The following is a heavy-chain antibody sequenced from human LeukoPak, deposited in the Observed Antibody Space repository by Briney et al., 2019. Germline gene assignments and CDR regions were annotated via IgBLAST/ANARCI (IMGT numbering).Heavy chain of an antibody. CDR3: ARGPRITMVRGVIIKDWFDP. V-gene: IGHV1-8*01. CDR1: GYTFTSYD. J-gene: IGHJ5*02. CDR2: MNPNSGNR. Sequence: ASVKVSCKASGYTFTSYDINWVRQATGQGLEWMGWMNPNSGNRGYAQKFQGRVTMTRNTSISTAYMELSSLRSEDTAVYYCARGPRITMVRGVIIKDWFDPWGQGTLVTVSS. D-gene: IGHD3-10*01.